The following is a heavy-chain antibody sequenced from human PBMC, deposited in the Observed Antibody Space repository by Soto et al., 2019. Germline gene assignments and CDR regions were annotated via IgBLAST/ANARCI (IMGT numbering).Heavy chain of an antibody. D-gene: IGHD2-15*01. CDR3: ARVRGGNSVTPFDY. Sequence: PSETLSLTCTVSGGSISSGDYYWSWIRQPPGTGLEWIGFIYYSGSTYYNPSLKSRVTISVDTSRNLFSLKLSSVTAADTAVYYCARVRGGNSVTPFDYWGQGALVTVSS. CDR2: IYYSGST. V-gene: IGHV4-30-4*02. CDR1: GGSISSGDYY. J-gene: IGHJ4*02.